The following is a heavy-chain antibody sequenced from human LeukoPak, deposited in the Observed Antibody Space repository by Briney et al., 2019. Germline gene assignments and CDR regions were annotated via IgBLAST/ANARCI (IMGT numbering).Heavy chain of an antibody. J-gene: IGHJ4*02. Sequence: GGSLRLSCAASGFTFDDYAMHWVRQAPGKGLEWVSGISWNSGSIGYADSVKGRFTISSDNAKNSLYLQMNSLRAEDTALYYCAKDRRGYYGSGSYYNWGQGTLVTVSS. CDR3: AKDRRGYYGSGSYYN. V-gene: IGHV3-9*01. CDR2: ISWNSGSI. D-gene: IGHD3-10*01. CDR1: GFTFDDYA.